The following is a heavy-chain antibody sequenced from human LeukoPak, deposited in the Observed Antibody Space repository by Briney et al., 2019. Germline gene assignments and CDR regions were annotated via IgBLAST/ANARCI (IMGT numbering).Heavy chain of an antibody. CDR2: ISSSSSYT. CDR1: GFTFSDYY. D-gene: IGHD2-15*01. Sequence: PGGALRLSCAASGFTFSDYYMTWIPQAPGKGLEWVPYISSSSSYTNYADSVKGRFTISRDNAKNSLYLQMNSLRAEDTAVYYCARTLGVVVAATYWFDPWGQGTLVTVSS. CDR3: ARTLGVVVAATYWFDP. V-gene: IGHV3-11*03. J-gene: IGHJ5*02.